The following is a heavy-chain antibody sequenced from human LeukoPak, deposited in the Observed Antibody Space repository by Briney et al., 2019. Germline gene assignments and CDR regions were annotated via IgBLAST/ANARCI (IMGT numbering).Heavy chain of an antibody. Sequence: GGSLRLSCAASGFTFSSYSMTWVRQAPGKGLEWVSSISSSSNYIYYTDSVKGRFTISRDNAKNSLYLQMNSLRAEDTAVYYCARDREGDGYNFYFYYYYGMDVWGQGTTVTVSS. CDR3: ARDREGDGYNFYFYYYYGMDV. CDR2: ISSSSNYI. V-gene: IGHV3-21*01. J-gene: IGHJ6*02. CDR1: GFTFSSYS. D-gene: IGHD5-12*01.